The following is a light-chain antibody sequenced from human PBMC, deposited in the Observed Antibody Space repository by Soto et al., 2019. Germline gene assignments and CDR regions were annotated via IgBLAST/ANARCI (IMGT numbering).Light chain of an antibody. Sequence: DIQMTPSPSTLSASVGDRFTITCRASQSISSWLAWYQQKPGKAPKLLIYDASSLESGVPSRFSGSGSGTEFTLTISSLQPDDFATYYCQQYNSYSLTFGGGTKVDIK. CDR2: DAS. CDR3: QQYNSYSLT. J-gene: IGKJ4*01. V-gene: IGKV1-5*01. CDR1: QSISSW.